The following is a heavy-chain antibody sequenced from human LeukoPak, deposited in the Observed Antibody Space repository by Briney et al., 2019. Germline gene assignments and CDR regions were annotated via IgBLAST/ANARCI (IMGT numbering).Heavy chain of an antibody. CDR2: ISSSSSYI. V-gene: IGHV3-21*04. CDR1: GFTFSSYS. CDR3: AKGLGYCSSTSCFGY. D-gene: IGHD2-2*01. J-gene: IGHJ4*02. Sequence: GGSLRLSCAASGFTFSSYSMNWVRQAPGKGLEWVSSISSSSSYIYYADSVKGRFTISRDNAKNTLYLQMNSLRAEDTAVYYCAKGLGYCSSTSCFGYWGQGTLVTVSS.